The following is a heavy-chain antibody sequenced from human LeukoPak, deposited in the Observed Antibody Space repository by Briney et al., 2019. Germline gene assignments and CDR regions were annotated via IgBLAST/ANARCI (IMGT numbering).Heavy chain of an antibody. Sequence: PGGSLRLSCVASGFSFGNYAMSWVRQAPGKGLQWVSQISGTGGATWYAGFARDRFTISRDNSKKTLYLQMSGLRVEDTAMYYCVKDPRDTDGTIWFVSWGQGTLLIVSS. CDR2: ISGTGGAT. J-gene: IGHJ5*01. D-gene: IGHD5-24*01. CDR1: GFSFGNYA. V-gene: IGHV3-23*01. CDR3: VKDPRDTDGTIWFVS.